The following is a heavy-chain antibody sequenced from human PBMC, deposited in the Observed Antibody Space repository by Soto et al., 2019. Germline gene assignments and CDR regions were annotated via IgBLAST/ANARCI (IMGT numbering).Heavy chain of an antibody. Sequence: GGSLRLSCAASGFTFSSYGMHWVRQAPGKGLEWVAVISYDGSNQYYADSVKGRFTISRDNSKNTLYLQMNSLRAEDTAVYYCALGPLTEGYDYDAFDIWGQGTMVTVSS. V-gene: IGHV3-30*03. CDR1: GFTFSSYG. CDR3: ALGPLTEGYDYDAFDI. D-gene: IGHD3-3*01. J-gene: IGHJ3*02. CDR2: ISYDGSNQ.